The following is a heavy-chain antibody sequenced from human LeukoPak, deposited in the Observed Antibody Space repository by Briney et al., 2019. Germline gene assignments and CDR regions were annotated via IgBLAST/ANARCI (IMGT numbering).Heavy chain of an antibody. CDR1: GGSISSYY. V-gene: IGHV4-59*08. D-gene: IGHD2-15*01. CDR3: ARRGGICCSGGRCHHYYFDY. Sequence: SETLSLTCTVSGGSISSYYWSWIRQPPGKGLEWIGYIYYYGSTNYNPSLKSRATISVHTSKNQFSLKLSSVTAADTAVYYCARRGGICCSGGRCHHYYFDYRGQGTLVTVSS. J-gene: IGHJ4*02. CDR2: IYYYGST.